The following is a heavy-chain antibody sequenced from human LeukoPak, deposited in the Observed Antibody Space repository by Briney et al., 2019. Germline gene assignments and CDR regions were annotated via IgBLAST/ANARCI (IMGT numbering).Heavy chain of an antibody. J-gene: IGHJ3*01. CDR3: ARRSGGTTTVNDGFEV. V-gene: IGHV1-2*02. Sequence: GASVKVSCKASGYTFTDYYIQWVRQAPGQGLEWLGLINPNNGGIKYAQKFQGRVTVTRDTSISTAYMELNDLRSDDTAVYYCARRSGGTTTVNDGFEVWGQGTMVTVSS. D-gene: IGHD4-17*01. CDR1: GYTFTDYY. CDR2: INPNNGGI.